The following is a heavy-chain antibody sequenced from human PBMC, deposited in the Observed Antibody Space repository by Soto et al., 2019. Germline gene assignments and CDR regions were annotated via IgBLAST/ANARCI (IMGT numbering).Heavy chain of an antibody. J-gene: IGHJ4*02. CDR3: ARGRYGDY. CDR1: GYAFTTYG. V-gene: IGHV1-18*01. D-gene: IGHD1-1*01. Sequence: QVHLVQSGAEVKKPGASVKFSCKGSGYAFTTYGITWVRQAPGQGLEWMGWISAHNGKTNYAQKLQGRVTVTRDTSTSTAYMELRSLRSDDTAVYYCARGRYGDYWGQGALVTVSS. CDR2: ISAHNGKT.